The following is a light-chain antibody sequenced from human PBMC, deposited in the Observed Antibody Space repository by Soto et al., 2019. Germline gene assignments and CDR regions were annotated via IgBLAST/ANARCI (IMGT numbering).Light chain of an antibody. CDR2: HAS. V-gene: IGKV1-5*01. Sequence: DIQTTHLPSTLSSAVGDRFPSTCRASQSISSWLARYQPKPGTAPKLLIYHASSLKSAVPSSFSGSGSRRDFTLPISTLQPDDFASYHCQQYNSYSTFGQGTKVDIK. CDR3: QQYNSYST. CDR1: QSISSW. J-gene: IGKJ1*01.